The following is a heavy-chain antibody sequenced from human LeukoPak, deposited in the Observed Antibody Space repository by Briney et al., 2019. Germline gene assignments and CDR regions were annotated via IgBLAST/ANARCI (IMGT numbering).Heavy chain of an antibody. CDR2: IYGGNT. CDR1: GGSISSYS. V-gene: IGHV4-59*01. J-gene: IGHJ6*02. CDR3: ARGHHYYYGMDV. Sequence: SETLSLTCTVSGGSISSYSWNWIRQPPGNGLEWIGRIYGGNTNYNPSLMSRVTISVDTSKNQFSLKLSSVTAADTAVYYCARGHHYYYGMDVWGQGTTVTVSS.